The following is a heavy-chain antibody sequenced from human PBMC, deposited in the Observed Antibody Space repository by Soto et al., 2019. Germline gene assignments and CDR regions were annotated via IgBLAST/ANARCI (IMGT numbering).Heavy chain of an antibody. Sequence: SETLSLTCTVSGGSISSGGYYWSWIRQHPGKGLEWIGYIYYSGSTYYNPSLKSRVTISVDTSKNQFSLKLGSVTAADTAVYYCARVGDIVVVPAAMAMGFDPWGQGTLVTVSS. CDR1: GGSISSGGYY. CDR3: ARVGDIVVVPAAMAMGFDP. D-gene: IGHD2-2*01. CDR2: IYYSGST. J-gene: IGHJ5*02. V-gene: IGHV4-31*03.